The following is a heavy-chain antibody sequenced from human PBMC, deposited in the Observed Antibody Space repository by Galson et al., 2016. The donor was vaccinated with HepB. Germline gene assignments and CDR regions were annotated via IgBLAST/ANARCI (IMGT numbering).Heavy chain of an antibody. D-gene: IGHD3-10*01. CDR3: ARVVYGSGSYYRFYDY. V-gene: IGHV3-48*02. CDR2: ITSSSSLI. Sequence: YLRLSCAVFGFNLNSYSMNWVRQAPGKGLEWISYITSSSSLIFYADSVKGRFTISGDNARNSLYLQMNILRDEDTAVYYYARVVYGSGSYYRFYDYWGQGTLVTVSS. J-gene: IGHJ4*02. CDR1: GFNLNSYS.